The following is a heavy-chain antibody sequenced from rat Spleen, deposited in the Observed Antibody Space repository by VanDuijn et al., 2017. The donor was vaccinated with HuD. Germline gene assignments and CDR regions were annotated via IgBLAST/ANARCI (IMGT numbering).Heavy chain of an antibody. Sequence: EVQLVESGGGLVQPGRSLKLSCAASGFTFSNYGMAWARQAPTKGLEWVATISYDGGNTYYRDSVKGRFTISREVAKSTLYLQMYSLRSEDTATYYCTRINNCYFDDWGHGVMVTVSS. J-gene: IGHJ2*01. CDR1: GFTFSNYG. CDR2: ISYDGGNT. V-gene: IGHV5-29*01. D-gene: IGHD1-10*01. CDR3: TRINNCYFDD.